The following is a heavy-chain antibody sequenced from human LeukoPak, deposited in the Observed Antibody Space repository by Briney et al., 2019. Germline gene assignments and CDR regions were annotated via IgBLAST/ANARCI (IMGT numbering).Heavy chain of an antibody. Sequence: PSETPSLTCTVSGDSINTYYWNWTRQPPGQGLERIAHIYSTGTASYNPALKSRATISVDTSKNQFSLRLSSVTAADTAVYYCACGVPHSYYYMDVWGKGTTVTVSS. D-gene: IGHD2-21*01. CDR3: ACGVPHSYYYMDV. CDR1: GDSINTYY. CDR2: IYSTGTA. J-gene: IGHJ6*03. V-gene: IGHV4-59*12.